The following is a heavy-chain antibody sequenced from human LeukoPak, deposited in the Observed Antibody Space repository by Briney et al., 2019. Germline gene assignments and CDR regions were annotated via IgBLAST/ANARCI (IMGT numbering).Heavy chain of an antibody. J-gene: IGHJ4*02. Sequence: PGGSLRLSCAASGFTFSSYEMNWVRQAPGKGLEWVSSISSSSSYIYYADSVKGRFTISRDNAKNTLYLQMNSLRAEDTAVYYCARDHDWELLFDYWGQGTLVTVSS. CDR1: GFTFSSYE. D-gene: IGHD1-26*01. V-gene: IGHV3-21*01. CDR2: ISSSSSYI. CDR3: ARDHDWELLFDY.